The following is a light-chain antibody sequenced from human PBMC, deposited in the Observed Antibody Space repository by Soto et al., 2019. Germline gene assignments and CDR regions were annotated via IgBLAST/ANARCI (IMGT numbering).Light chain of an antibody. CDR2: AVS. CDR3: SSYTSDSSYV. V-gene: IGLV2-14*01. Sequence: ALTQPASVSGSPGQSITISCTGTSSDVGLYDYVSWYQQHPGKAPQLMIYAVSNRPSGVSNRFSASKSGNTASLFISGLQAEDEADYYCSSYTSDSSYVFGSGAKVTVL. CDR1: SSDVGLYDY. J-gene: IGLJ1*01.